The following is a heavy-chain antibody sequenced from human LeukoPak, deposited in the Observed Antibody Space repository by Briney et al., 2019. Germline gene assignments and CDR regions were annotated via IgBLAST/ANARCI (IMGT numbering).Heavy chain of an antibody. CDR2: IAALTTDT. CDR1: EFAFSSYV. D-gene: IGHD2-2*01. Sequence: PGGSLRLSCAASEFAFSSYVLSWARQAPGKGLEWVSTIAALTTDTYYADSVKGRFSISRDNSKKTFYLQMNSLRAEDTAVYYCAKNVVPDSLDVLFDSWGQGALVTVSS. J-gene: IGHJ4*02. CDR3: AKNVVPDSLDVLFDS. V-gene: IGHV3-23*01.